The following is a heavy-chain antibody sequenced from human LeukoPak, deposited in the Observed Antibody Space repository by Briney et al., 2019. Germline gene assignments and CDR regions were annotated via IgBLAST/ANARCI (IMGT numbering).Heavy chain of an antibody. Sequence: GGSLRLSCAASGFTFSSYAMSWVRQAPGKGLEWVSAISGSGGSTYYADSVKGRFTISRDNSKNTLYLQLNRLRAEDTAVYYCAKGGAVSSKSITMIRGTRRYYYYMDVWGKGTTVTTSS. D-gene: IGHD3-10*01. CDR3: AKGGAVSSKSITMIRGTRRYYYYMDV. CDR2: ISGSGGST. CDR1: GFTFSSYA. V-gene: IGHV3-23*01. J-gene: IGHJ6*03.